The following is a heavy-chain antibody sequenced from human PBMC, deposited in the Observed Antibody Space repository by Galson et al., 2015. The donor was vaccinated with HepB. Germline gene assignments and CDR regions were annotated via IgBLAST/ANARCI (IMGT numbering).Heavy chain of an antibody. J-gene: IGHJ1*01. V-gene: IGHV4-39*01. CDR1: GDSLDNTYYH. D-gene: IGHD3-10*01. CDR3: ARSYGSGTYYNTEYFQH. Sequence: ETLSLTCAVSGDSLDNTYYHWGWTRQSPEKGLEWIGSIYKTGKTFYNPSLKSRVTMSMARSKNQFSLKVTSVTAADTAVYYCARSYGSGTYYNTEYFQHWGLGTLVTVSS. CDR2: IYKTGKT.